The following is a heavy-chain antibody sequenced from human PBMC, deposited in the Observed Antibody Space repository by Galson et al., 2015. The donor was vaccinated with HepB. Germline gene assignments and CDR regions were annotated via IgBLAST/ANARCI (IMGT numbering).Heavy chain of an antibody. CDR3: VRTGRGGYPDY. Sequence: CAISGDSVSSNSAAWNWIRQSPSGGLEWLGRTYYRSKWYKEYAVSVRSRITINPDTSKNQFSLQLSSVTPEDTAVYYCVRTGRGGYPDYWGQGTAVTVSS. CDR2: TYYRSKWYK. V-gene: IGHV6-1*01. D-gene: IGHD3-22*01. CDR1: GDSVSSNSAA. J-gene: IGHJ4*02.